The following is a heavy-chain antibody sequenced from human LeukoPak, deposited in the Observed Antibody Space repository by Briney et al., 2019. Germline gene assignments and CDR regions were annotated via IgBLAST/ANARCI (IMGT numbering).Heavy chain of an antibody. J-gene: IGHJ6*02. Sequence: GGSLRLSCAASGFTLSSYTMHWVRQAPGKGLEWVAVIWYDGSNKYYADSVKGRFTISRDNSKNTLYLQMNSLRAEDTAVYYCARDAAVYGMDVWGQGTTVTVSS. CDR3: ARDAAVYGMDV. V-gene: IGHV3-33*08. CDR2: IWYDGSNK. CDR1: GFTLSSYT. D-gene: IGHD6-25*01.